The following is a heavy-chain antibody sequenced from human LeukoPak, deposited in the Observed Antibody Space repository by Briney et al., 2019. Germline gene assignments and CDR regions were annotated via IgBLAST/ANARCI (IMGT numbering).Heavy chain of an antibody. J-gene: IGHJ5*02. V-gene: IGHV4-34*01. CDR2: INHSGST. CDR1: GGSFSGYY. CDR3: ARGLPYCSSTSCYTRVGWFDP. D-gene: IGHD2-2*02. Sequence: SETLSLTCAVSGGSFSGYYWSWIRQPPGKGLEWIGEINHSGSTNYNPSLKSRVTISVDTSKNQFSLKLSSVTAADTAVYYCARGLPYCSSTSCYTRVGWFDPWGQGTLVTVSS.